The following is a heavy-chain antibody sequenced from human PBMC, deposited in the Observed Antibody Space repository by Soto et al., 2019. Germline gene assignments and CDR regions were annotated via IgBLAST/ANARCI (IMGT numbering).Heavy chain of an antibody. V-gene: IGHV1-69*13. CDR2: IIPIFGTA. J-gene: IGHJ5*02. CDR3: ASGRYYDFWSGYYTNWFDP. D-gene: IGHD3-3*01. CDR1: GGTFSSYA. Sequence: RASVKVSCKASGGTFSSYAISWVRQAPGQGLEWMGGIIPIFGTANYAQKFQGRVTITADESTSTAYMELSSLRSEDTAVYYCASGRYYDFWSGYYTNWFDPWGQGTLVTVSS.